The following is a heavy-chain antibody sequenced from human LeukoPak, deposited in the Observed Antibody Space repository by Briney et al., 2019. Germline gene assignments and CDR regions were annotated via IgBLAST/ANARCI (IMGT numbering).Heavy chain of an antibody. CDR1: GFAFSSSP. D-gene: IGHD5-18*01. V-gene: IGHV3-64D*06. J-gene: IGHJ4*02. CDR3: VPHINYSYQY. Sequence: GGSLGLSCSASGFAFSSSPMHWVRQAPGKTLEYVSAISSDGRNAYYADSVKGRITMSRDNSKNTLSLQMSSLRPEDTAVYYCVPHINYSYQYWGRGTQVTVS. CDR2: ISSDGRNA.